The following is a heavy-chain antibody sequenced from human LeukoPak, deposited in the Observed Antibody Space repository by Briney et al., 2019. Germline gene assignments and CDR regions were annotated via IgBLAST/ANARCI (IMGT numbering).Heavy chain of an antibody. Sequence: GGSLRLSCAASGFTFSNYWMHWVRQAPGKGLEWVAVISYAGSNKYYADSVKGRFTISRDNSKNTLYLQMNSLRAEDTAVYHCAKGGRDGYNSGFDYWGQGTLVTVSS. J-gene: IGHJ4*02. CDR3: AKGGRDGYNSGFDY. V-gene: IGHV3-30*18. CDR2: ISYAGSNK. D-gene: IGHD5-24*01. CDR1: GFTFSNYW.